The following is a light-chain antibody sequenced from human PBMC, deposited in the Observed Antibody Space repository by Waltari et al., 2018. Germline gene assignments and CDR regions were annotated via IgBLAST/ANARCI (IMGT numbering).Light chain of an antibody. CDR3: CSYAGTSTVI. J-gene: IGLJ2*01. CDR1: SSDVAAYNF. Sequence: QSALTQPASVSGSPGQSITISCPGTSSDVAAYNFFSWYHQHPGKAPKFMIYDVSKRPSGVSNRFSGSKSGNTASLTISGLQAEDEADYYCCSYAGTSTVIFGGGTKLTVL. CDR2: DVS. V-gene: IGLV2-23*02.